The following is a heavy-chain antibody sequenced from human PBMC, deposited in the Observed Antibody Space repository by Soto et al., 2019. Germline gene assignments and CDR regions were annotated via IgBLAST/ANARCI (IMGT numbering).Heavy chain of an antibody. Sequence: GGSLRLSCAASGFTFSSYAMHWVRQAPGKGLEWVAVISYDGSNKYYADSVKGRFTISRDNSKNTLYLQMNSLRAEDTAVYYCARVHMIFGVVIEDYYFDYWGQGTLVTVSS. V-gene: IGHV3-30-3*01. J-gene: IGHJ4*02. CDR1: GFTFSSYA. D-gene: IGHD3-3*01. CDR2: ISYDGSNK. CDR3: ARVHMIFGVVIEDYYFDY.